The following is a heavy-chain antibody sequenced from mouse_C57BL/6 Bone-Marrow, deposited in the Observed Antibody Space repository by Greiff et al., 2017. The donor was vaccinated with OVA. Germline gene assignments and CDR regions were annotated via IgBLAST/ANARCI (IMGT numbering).Heavy chain of an antibody. CDR1: GYSFTDYN. J-gene: IGHJ1*03. V-gene: IGHV1-39*01. D-gene: IGHD1-1*01. CDR2: INPNYGTT. CDR3: ARNCYGSSFSSYWYFDV. Sequence: VHVKQSGPELVKPGASVKISCKASGYSFTDYNMNWVKQSNGKSLEWIGVINPNYGTTSYNQKVKGKATLTVDQSSSPAYMQLNSLTSEDSAVSYCARNCYGSSFSSYWYFDVWGTGTTVTVSS.